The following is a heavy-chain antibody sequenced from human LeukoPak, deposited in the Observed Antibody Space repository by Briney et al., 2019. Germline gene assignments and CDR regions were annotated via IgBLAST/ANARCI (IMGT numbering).Heavy chain of an antibody. CDR3: ARAGRSVTAGTFDH. V-gene: IGHV4-59*01. Sequence: SETPSLTCSVSGDSISNYYWSWIRQPPGKGLEWIGYIYYSGCTNYNPSLKSRATISVDTSKNQSSLNLNSVTAADTAVYYCARAGRSVTAGTFDHWGQGTLVTVSS. J-gene: IGHJ4*02. D-gene: IGHD6-13*01. CDR1: GDSISNYY. CDR2: IYYSGCT.